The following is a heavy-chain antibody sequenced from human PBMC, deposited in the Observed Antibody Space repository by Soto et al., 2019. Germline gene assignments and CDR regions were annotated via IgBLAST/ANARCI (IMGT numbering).Heavy chain of an antibody. CDR2: ISRSSGAI. J-gene: IGHJ5*02. D-gene: IGHD3-10*01. V-gene: IGHV3-48*01. CDR3: VRAQNFGSS. Sequence: EAQLVESGGGLVQPGGSLRLSCAASGFTFSTYAMNWVRQAPGKGLEWVSYISRSSGAIHYADSVQGRFTTSRDNGKNALYLQMICLRAEDTAVYYCVRAQNFGSSWGQGTLVTVSS. CDR1: GFTFSTYA.